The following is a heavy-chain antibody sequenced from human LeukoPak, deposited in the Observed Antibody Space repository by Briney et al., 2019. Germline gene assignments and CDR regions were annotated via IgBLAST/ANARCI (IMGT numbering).Heavy chain of an antibody. CDR3: ARGTYYSGSGPGNWFDP. J-gene: IGHJ5*02. Sequence: GGSLRLSCAASGFSVSDYYMNWIRQSPGKGLEWVSHITKKTAIEYADSVKGRFTISRDNANNLLLLQMDSLRPEDTGVYYCARGTYYSGSGPGNWFDPWGHGTPVTVSS. D-gene: IGHD3-10*01. CDR1: GFSVSDYY. CDR2: ITKKTAI. V-gene: IGHV3-11*01.